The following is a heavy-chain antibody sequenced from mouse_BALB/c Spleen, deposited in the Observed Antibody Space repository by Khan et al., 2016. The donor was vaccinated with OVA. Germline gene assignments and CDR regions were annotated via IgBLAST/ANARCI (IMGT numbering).Heavy chain of an antibody. J-gene: IGHJ4*01. Sequence: QIQLVQSGPELKKPGETVRISCKASGYTFTTAGMQWVQKMPGKGLKWIGWINTHSGVPKYAEDFKGRFVFSLETSASTAYLQITNLKNEDTATYFCARGGAAYYRNDGGAMDYWGQGTSVPVSS. CDR1: GYTFTTAG. V-gene: IGHV9-4*02. CDR2: INTHSGVP. CDR3: ARGGAAYYRNDGGAMDY. D-gene: IGHD2-14*01.